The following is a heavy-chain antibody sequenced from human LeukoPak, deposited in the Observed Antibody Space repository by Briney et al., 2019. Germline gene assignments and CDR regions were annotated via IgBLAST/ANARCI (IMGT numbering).Heavy chain of an antibody. D-gene: IGHD3-16*02. V-gene: IGHV4-31*03. CDR2: IYNSGST. J-gene: IGHJ5*02. Sequence: PSETLSLTSTVSVGSISGVGYYWSSIRQHPGRRLEWIEYIYNSGSTYYNQSLKSRVSISVDRYKNQFSLKLSSVTAVDTAVYYCVGYPYNWFDPWGQGTMVTVSS. CDR3: VGYPYNWFDP. CDR1: VGSISGVGYY.